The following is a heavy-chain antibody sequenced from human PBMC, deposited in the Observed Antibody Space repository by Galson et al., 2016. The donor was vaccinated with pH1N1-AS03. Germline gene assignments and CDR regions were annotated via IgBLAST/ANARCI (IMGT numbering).Heavy chain of an antibody. CDR1: GYTFTTYG. CDR3: VRESEISGVVFFNY. D-gene: IGHD3-3*01. V-gene: IGHV1-18*01. J-gene: IGHJ4*02. CDR2: VSAYYGDT. Sequence: SVKVSCKASGYTFTTYGISWVRQAPGQGLEWMGWVSAYYGDTHFAHKFQERVTLTRDTSTATAYMELRNLRSADTAVYYCVRESEISGVVFFNYWGQGTLVTVSS.